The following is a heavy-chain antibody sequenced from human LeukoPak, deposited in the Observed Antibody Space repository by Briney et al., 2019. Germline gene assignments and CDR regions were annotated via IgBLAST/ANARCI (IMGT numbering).Heavy chain of an antibody. Sequence: SETLSLTCAVSGGSISSSNWWSWVRQPPGKGLEWIGEIYHSGSTNYNPSLKSRVTISVDKSKNQFSLKLSSVTAADTAVYYCARDLDYYGSGTYDYWGQGTLVTVSS. CDR2: IYHSGST. CDR3: ARDLDYYGSGTYDY. CDR1: GGSISSSNW. J-gene: IGHJ4*02. V-gene: IGHV4-4*02. D-gene: IGHD3-10*01.